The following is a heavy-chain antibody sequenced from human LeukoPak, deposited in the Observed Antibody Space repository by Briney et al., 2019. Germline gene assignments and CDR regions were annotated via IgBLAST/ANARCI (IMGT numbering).Heavy chain of an antibody. CDR3: ARGDSSSWYFLKYYFDY. J-gene: IGHJ4*02. CDR2: INPNSGGT. D-gene: IGHD6-13*01. V-gene: IGHV1-2*02. Sequence: ASVKVSCKASGYTFTGYYMHWVRQAPGQGLEWMGWINPNSGGTNYAQKFQGRVTMTRDTSISTAYMELSRLRSDDTAVYYCARGDSSSWYFLKYYFDYWGQGTLVTVSS. CDR1: GYTFTGYY.